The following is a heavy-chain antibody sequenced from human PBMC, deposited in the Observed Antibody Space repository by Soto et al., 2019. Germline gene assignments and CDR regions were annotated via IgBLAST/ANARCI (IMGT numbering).Heavy chain of an antibody. CDR1: GGSFSGYY. D-gene: IGHD6-13*01. CDR2: INHSGST. CDR3: AGSNPSSSLFDY. Sequence: QVQLQQWGAGLLKPSETLSLTCAVYGGSFSGYYWSWIRQPPGKGLEWIGEINHSGSTNYNPSLKSRVTISVDTSKNHFSLKLSSVTAADTAVYYCAGSNPSSSLFDYWGQGTLVTVSS. J-gene: IGHJ4*02. V-gene: IGHV4-34*01.